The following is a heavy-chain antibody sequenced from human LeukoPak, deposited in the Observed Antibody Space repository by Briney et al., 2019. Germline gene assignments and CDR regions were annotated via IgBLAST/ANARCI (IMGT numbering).Heavy chain of an antibody. CDR2: IYTSGST. V-gene: IGHV4-4*07. Sequence: ASETLSLTCTVSGGSISSYYWSWIRQPAGKGLEWIGRIYTSGSTNYNPSLKSRVTMSVDTSKNQFSLKLSSVTAADTAVYYCARVGDSSGGAYYYYMDVWGKGTTVTVSS. CDR1: GGSISSYY. CDR3: ARVGDSSGGAYYYYMDV. J-gene: IGHJ6*03. D-gene: IGHD3-22*01.